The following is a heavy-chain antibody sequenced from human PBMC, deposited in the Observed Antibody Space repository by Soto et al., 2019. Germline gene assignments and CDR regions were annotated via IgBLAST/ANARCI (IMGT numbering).Heavy chain of an antibody. CDR3: ARDFGRHSNFVYYYYGMDV. J-gene: IGHJ6*02. V-gene: IGHV3-48*02. D-gene: IGHD4-4*01. Sequence: GGSLRLSCAASGFTFSSYSMNWVRQAPGKGLEWVSYIGSSDSTIYYADSVKGRFTISRDNAKNSLYPQMNSLRDEDTAVYYCARDFGRHSNFVYYYYGMDVWGQGTTVTVSS. CDR1: GFTFSSYS. CDR2: IGSSDSTI.